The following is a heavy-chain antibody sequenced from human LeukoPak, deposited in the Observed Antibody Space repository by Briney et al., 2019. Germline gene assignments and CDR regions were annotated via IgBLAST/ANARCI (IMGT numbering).Heavy chain of an antibody. V-gene: IGHV4-34*01. D-gene: IGHD2-21*02. CDR3: TRMTAGHDY. J-gene: IGHJ4*02. CDR1: GVSFDDYY. Sequence: PSETLSLTCAVSGVSFDDYYWSWVRQTSGKGLEWIGEINHSGYTNDSPSLRSRVTLSIDTSRKQFSLNLRSVTVADTGIYYCTRMTAGHDYWGQRTLVTVSS. CDR2: INHSGYT.